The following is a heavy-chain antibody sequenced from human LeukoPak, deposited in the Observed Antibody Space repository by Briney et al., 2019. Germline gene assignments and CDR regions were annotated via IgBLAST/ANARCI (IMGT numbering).Heavy chain of an antibody. J-gene: IGHJ5*02. CDR3: ARGVYYYDSSGYTGGWFDP. Sequence: GSSVKVSCKASGGTFSSYAISWVRQAPGQGLEWMGGIIPILGIANYAQKFQGRVTITADKSTSTAYMELSSLRSEDTAVYYCARGVYYYDSSGYTGGWFDPWGQGTLVTVSS. CDR1: GGTFSSYA. V-gene: IGHV1-69*04. CDR2: IIPILGIA. D-gene: IGHD3-22*01.